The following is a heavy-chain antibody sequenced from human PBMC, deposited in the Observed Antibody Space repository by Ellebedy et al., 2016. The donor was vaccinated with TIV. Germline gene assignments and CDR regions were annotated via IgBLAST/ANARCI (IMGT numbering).Heavy chain of an antibody. CDR1: GYTFTSYY. D-gene: IGHD3-10*01. J-gene: IGHJ6*02. V-gene: IGHV1-46*01. Sequence: ASVKVSXXASGYTFTSYYMHWVRQAPGQGLEWMGIINPSGGSTSYAQKFQGRVTMTRDTSTSTVYMELSSLRSEDTAVYYCARFPMVRGVPYGMDVWGQGTTVTVSS. CDR2: INPSGGST. CDR3: ARFPMVRGVPYGMDV.